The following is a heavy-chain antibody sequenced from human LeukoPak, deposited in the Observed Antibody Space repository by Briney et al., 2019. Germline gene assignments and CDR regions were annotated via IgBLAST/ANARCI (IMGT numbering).Heavy chain of an antibody. J-gene: IGHJ5*02. D-gene: IGHD6-25*01. CDR3: ARDIPNSGYTSDH. Sequence: GASVKVSCKASGYTFTGYYMHWVRQAPGQGLEWMGYVNPNTGDTNYAQEFQGRVTMTRDMAISTAYMELSSLTSDDTAVYYCARDIPNSGYTSDHWGQGTPVTVSS. CDR1: GYTFTGYY. CDR2: VNPNTGDT. V-gene: IGHV1-2*02.